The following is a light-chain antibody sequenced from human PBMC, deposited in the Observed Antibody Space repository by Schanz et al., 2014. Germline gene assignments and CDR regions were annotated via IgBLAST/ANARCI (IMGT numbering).Light chain of an antibody. V-gene: IGLV2-14*01. CDR2: DVN. CDR1: SSDVGGYNY. Sequence: QSALTQPASVSGSPGQSITISCTGTSSDVGGYNYVSWYQQHPGKAPKLMIYDVNNRPSGVSNRFSGSKSGNTASLTISGLQAEDEADYYCSSYAGSINWVFGGGTKLTVL. J-gene: IGLJ3*02. CDR3: SSYAGSINWV.